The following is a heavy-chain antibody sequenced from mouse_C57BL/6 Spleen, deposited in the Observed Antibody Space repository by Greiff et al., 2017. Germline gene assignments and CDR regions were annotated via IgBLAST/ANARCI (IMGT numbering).Heavy chain of an antibody. D-gene: IGHD1-1*01. J-gene: IGHJ1*03. V-gene: IGHV1-82*01. CDR3: ARPVVATGYWYFDV. CDR2: IYPGDGDT. CDR1: GYAFSSSW. Sequence: VQLQQSGPELVKPGASVKISCKASGYAFSSSWMNWVKQRPGKGLEWIGRIYPGDGDTNYNGKFEGKATLTADKSSSTAYMQLSSLTSEDSAVYFCARPVVATGYWYFDVWGTGTTVTVSS.